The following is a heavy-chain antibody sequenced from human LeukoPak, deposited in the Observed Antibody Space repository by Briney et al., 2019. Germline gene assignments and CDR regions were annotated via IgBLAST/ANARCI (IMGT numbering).Heavy chain of an antibody. J-gene: IGHJ4*02. V-gene: IGHV3-43D*03. Sequence: GGSLRLSCAASGFTFDDYAMHWVRQAPGKGLEWVSFISWDGGSTYYADSVKGRFTISRDNSKNSLYLQMNSLRAVDTALYYCAKDGYSYGEYYFVYWGQGTLVTVSS. D-gene: IGHD5-18*01. CDR2: ISWDGGST. CDR1: GFTFDDYA. CDR3: AKDGYSYGEYYFVY.